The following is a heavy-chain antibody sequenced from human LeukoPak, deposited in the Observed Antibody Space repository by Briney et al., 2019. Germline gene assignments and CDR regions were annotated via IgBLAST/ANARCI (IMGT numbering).Heavy chain of an antibody. CDR3: ARGRSGHYFDY. D-gene: IGHD5-12*01. CDR2: INSDGSST. Sequence: GGSLRLSCVASGFXFSNFWIHWVRQAPGKGLVWVSRINSDGSSTSYADSVKGRVTISRDNAKKTLYLQMNSLRAEDTAVYYCARGRSGHYFDYWGQGTLVTVSS. CDR1: GFXFSNFW. J-gene: IGHJ4*02. V-gene: IGHV3-74*01.